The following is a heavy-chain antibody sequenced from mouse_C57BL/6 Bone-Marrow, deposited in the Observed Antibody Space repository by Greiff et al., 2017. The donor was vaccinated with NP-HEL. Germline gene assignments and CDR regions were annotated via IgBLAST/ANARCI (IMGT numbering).Heavy chain of an antibody. Sequence: VQLQQSGPGLVKPSQSLSLTCSVTGYSITSGYSWTWIRQFPGNILEWVGYISYDGSNNYNPSLKNRISINRDTSKNQFFLKLNSVTTEDTATYYCARDRNDYGSKAPVDYWGQGTTLTVSS. CDR3: ARDRNDYGSKAPVDY. D-gene: IGHD1-1*01. V-gene: IGHV3-6*01. CDR2: ISYDGSN. CDR1: GYSITSGYS. J-gene: IGHJ2*01.